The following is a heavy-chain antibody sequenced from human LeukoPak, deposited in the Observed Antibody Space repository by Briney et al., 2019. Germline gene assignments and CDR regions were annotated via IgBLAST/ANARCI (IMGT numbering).Heavy chain of an antibody. CDR3: ARSGGRYDFRSGYYEGMDY. V-gene: IGHV1-18*01. J-gene: IGHJ4*02. Sequence: ASVKVSCKASGYTFTSYGISWVRQAPGQGLEWMGWISAYNGNTNYAQKLQGRVTMTTDTSTSTAYMELRSLRSDDTAVYYCARSGGRYDFRSGYYEGMDYWGQGTLVTVSS. CDR1: GYTFTSYG. CDR2: ISAYNGNT. D-gene: IGHD3-3*01.